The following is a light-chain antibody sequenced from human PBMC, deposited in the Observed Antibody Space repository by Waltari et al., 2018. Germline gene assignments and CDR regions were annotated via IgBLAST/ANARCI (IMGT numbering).Light chain of an antibody. J-gene: IGLJ3*02. V-gene: IGLV2-14*03. CDR1: SSALGGYHF. Sequence: QSALTQPASVSGSPGQSITISCPGSSSALGGYHFVSWYQQHPGKAPKVMIYDVSNRPSGISDRFSGSKSGNTASLTISGLQAEDEADYYCCSYTSSRTVVFGGGTKLTVL. CDR3: CSYTSSRTVV. CDR2: DVS.